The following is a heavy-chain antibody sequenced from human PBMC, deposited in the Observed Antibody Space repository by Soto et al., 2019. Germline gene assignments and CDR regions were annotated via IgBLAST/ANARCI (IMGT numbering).Heavy chain of an antibody. D-gene: IGHD3-3*01. CDR2: IIPIFGTA. Sequence: GASVKVSCKASGGTFSSYAISWVRQAPGQGLEWMGGIIPIFGTANYAQKFQGRVTITADKSTSTAYMELSSLRSEDTAVYYCASSVFGVVTTTQLFFDYWGQGTLVTSPQ. CDR3: ASSVFGVVTTTQLFFDY. CDR1: GGTFSSYA. V-gene: IGHV1-69*06. J-gene: IGHJ4*02.